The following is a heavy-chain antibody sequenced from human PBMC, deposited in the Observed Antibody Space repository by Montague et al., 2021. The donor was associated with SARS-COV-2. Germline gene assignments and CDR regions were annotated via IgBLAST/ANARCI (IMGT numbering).Heavy chain of an antibody. CDR2: VSDSGST. J-gene: IGHJ6*02. D-gene: IGHD6-13*01. CDR3: ARLGRQQLVRLSGMDV. CDR1: GGSVSSSSYD. V-gene: IGHV4-39*07. Sequence: SETLSLTCSVSGGSVSSSSYDWGWIRQPPGKGLEWIGTVSDSGSTSYXXXLKSRVTISVDTPKNQFSLKLSSVTAADTAVYYCARLGRQQLVRLSGMDVWGRGSTVTVSS.